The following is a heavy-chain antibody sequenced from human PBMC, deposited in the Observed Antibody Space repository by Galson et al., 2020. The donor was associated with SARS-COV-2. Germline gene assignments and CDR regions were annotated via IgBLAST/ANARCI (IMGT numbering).Heavy chain of an antibody. V-gene: IGHV6-1*01. J-gene: IGHJ4*02. CDR3: TRDRPLGGPFDY. Sequence: SQTPSLTCAISGDSVSTTSSAWNWIRPSPSRGLEWLGRTYYRSRWHNDYAESVKSRVIINVDTSKNQFSLQLNSVTPADTAVYYCTRDRPLGGPFDYWGQGTLVTVSS. CDR1: GDSVSTTSSA. D-gene: IGHD6-25*01. CDR2: TYYRSRWHN.